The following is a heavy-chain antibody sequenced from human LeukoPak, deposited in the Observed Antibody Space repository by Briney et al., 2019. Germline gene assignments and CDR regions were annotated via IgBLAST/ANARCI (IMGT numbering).Heavy chain of an antibody. J-gene: IGHJ4*02. CDR3: ARAISGYLYQLFDY. Sequence: GASVKVSCKASGYTFTSYDINWVRQATGQGLEWMGWMNPNSGNTGYAQKFQGRVTMTRDTSISTAYMELSRLRSDDTAVYYCARAISGYLYQLFDYWGQGTLVTVSS. CDR1: GYTFTSYD. D-gene: IGHD5-12*01. CDR2: MNPNSGNT. V-gene: IGHV1-8*01.